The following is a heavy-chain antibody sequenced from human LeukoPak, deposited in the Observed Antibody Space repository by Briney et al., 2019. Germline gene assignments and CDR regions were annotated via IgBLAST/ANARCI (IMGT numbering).Heavy chain of an antibody. CDR1: GRTFSSYA. CDR3: ARAQGYGDYQAGAFDI. J-gene: IGHJ3*02. CDR2: IIPIFGTA. Sequence: SVKVSCKASGRTFSSYAISWVRQAPGQGLEWMGGIIPIFGTANYAQKFQGRVTITTDESTSTAYMELSSLRSEDTAVYYCARAQGYGDYQAGAFDIWGQGTMVTVSS. D-gene: IGHD4-17*01. V-gene: IGHV1-69*05.